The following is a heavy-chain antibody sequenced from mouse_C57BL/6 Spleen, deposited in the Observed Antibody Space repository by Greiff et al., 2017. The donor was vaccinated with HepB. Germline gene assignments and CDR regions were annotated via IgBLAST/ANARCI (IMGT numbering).Heavy chain of an antibody. CDR1: GYTFTSYG. Sequence: VKLMESGAELARPGASVKLSCKASGYTFTSYGISWVKQRTGQGLEWIGEIYPRSGNTYYNEKFKGKATLTADKSSSTAYMELRSLTSEDSAVYCGTSPTAVVATRYLDYWGQGTTLTVSS. CDR2: IYPRSGNT. V-gene: IGHV1-81*01. J-gene: IGHJ2*01. CDR3: TSPTAVVATRYLDY. D-gene: IGHD1-1*01.